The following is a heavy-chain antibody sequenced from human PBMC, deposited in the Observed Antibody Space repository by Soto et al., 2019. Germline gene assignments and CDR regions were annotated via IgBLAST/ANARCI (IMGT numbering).Heavy chain of an antibody. V-gene: IGHV3-23*01. Sequence: GGSLRLSCAASGFTFSSYAVSWVRQAPGKGLEWVSGISGSGGNTYYAVSVRGRFTISRDNSKNTLYLQMISLRGEDTAVYYCAKGFNWFDPWGQGTLVTVSS. CDR2: ISGSGGNT. CDR3: AKGFNWFDP. CDR1: GFTFSSYA. J-gene: IGHJ5*02.